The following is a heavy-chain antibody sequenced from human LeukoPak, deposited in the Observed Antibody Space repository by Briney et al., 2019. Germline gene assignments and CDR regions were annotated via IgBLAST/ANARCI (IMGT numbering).Heavy chain of an antibody. CDR1: GFTFSNYA. J-gene: IGHJ4*02. Sequence: GGSLRLSCAASGFTFSNYAMTWVRQAPGKGLERVSTISGSGGATYYADSVKGRFTISRDNSKNTLYLQMNSLKAEDTAVYHCARVWSYYYDYWGQGTLVTVSS. CDR3: ARVWSYYYDY. CDR2: ISGSGGAT. D-gene: IGHD3-10*01. V-gene: IGHV3-23*01.